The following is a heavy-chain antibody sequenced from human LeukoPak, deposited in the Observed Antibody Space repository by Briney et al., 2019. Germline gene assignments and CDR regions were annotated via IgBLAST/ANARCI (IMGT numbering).Heavy chain of an antibody. J-gene: IGHJ4*02. CDR2: ISHDGSNK. CDR3: ARVGQGYSLGNGLDS. Sequence: PGGSLRLSCAASGVPFRGYGMHGVRQAPGKGLDWVAVISHDGSNKQYADSVKGRFTISRDDSKKTLYLEMNRLRIEDTAVYSCARVGQGYSLGNGLDSWGQGTLVTVPS. CDR1: GVPFRGYG. D-gene: IGHD5-18*01. V-gene: IGHV3-30-3*01.